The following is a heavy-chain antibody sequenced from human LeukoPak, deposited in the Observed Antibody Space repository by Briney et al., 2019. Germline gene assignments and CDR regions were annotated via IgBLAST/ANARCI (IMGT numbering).Heavy chain of an antibody. J-gene: IGHJ4*02. CDR2: ISYDGSKK. Sequence: GGSLRLSCAASGFTLSSYAMHWARQAPGKGLEWVAVISYDGSKKYYANSVKGRFTISRDNSKNTLYLQMNSLRAEDRAVYYCARDLSRQERYFDDVSLDYWGQGTLVTVSS. CDR3: ARDLSRQERYFDDVSLDY. CDR1: GFTLSSYA. D-gene: IGHD3-9*01. V-gene: IGHV3-30-3*01.